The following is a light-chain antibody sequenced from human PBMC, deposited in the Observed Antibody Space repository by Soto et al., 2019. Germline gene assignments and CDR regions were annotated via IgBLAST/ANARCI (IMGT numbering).Light chain of an antibody. V-gene: IGKV3-20*01. CDR3: QQYGSTPPT. J-gene: IGKJ1*01. Sequence: EIVLTQTPVTLSLSPGERATLSCRASQSVRSNYLAWYQQKPGQAPRLIIYGASSRATDIPDRFSGSGSGTDFSLTISRLEPDDFAVYSCQQYGSTPPTFGQGTKVEIK. CDR1: QSVRSNY. CDR2: GAS.